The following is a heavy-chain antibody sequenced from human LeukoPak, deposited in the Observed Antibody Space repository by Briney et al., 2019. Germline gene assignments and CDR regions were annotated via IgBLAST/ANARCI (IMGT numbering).Heavy chain of an antibody. CDR1: GGSIYTYY. CDR3: ARELYGGSYSGY. D-gene: IGHD1-26*01. CDR2: IYTSGST. Sequence: SETLSLTCTVSGGSIYTYYWSWIRQAAGKGLEWIGRIYTSGSTNYNPSLKSRVTMSVDTSKNQFSLKLSSVTAADTAVYYCARELYGGSYSGYWGQETLVTVSS. J-gene: IGHJ4*02. V-gene: IGHV4-4*07.